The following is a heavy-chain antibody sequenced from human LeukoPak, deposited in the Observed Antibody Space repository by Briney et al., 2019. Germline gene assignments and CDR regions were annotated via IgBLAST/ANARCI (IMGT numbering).Heavy chain of an antibody. CDR2: IHHSGRS. D-gene: IGHD1-14*01. Sequence: SETLALTCTVSADSLSSGGHYWAWIRQFPGKGLESIGFIHHSGRSRHNPSLKDRVAISVDTSRKQFALKLSSVTAADTAMYYCARGGNRFGGIYFDYWGQGIQVIVSS. J-gene: IGHJ4*02. CDR1: ADSLSSGGHY. V-gene: IGHV4-31*03. CDR3: ARGGNRFGGIYFDY.